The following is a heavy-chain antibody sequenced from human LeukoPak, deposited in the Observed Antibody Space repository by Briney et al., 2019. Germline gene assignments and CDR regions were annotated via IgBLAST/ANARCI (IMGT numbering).Heavy chain of an antibody. CDR2: IHYSGST. Sequence: PSETLSLTCTVSGGSISSGDYYWSWIRQPPGKGLEWIGYIHYSGSTYYNPSLKSRVTISVDTSKNQFSLKLSSVTAADTAVYYCARGRGYCSGGSCYSDWYFDLWGRGTLVTVSS. J-gene: IGHJ2*01. CDR1: GGSISSGDYY. CDR3: ARGRGYCSGGSCYSDWYFDL. V-gene: IGHV4-30-4*01. D-gene: IGHD2-15*01.